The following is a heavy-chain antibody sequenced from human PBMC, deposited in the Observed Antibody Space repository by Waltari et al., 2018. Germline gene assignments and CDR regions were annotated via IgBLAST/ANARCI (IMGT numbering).Heavy chain of an antibody. J-gene: IGHJ6*03. CDR2: ISAYNGNT. CDR3: ARDPGRIVLLIPDYYYYYMDV. D-gene: IGHD2-8*01. Sequence: QVQLVQSGAEVKEPGASVKVSCKASGYTFTSYGISWVRQAPGQGLEWMGWISAYNGNTNYAQKLQGRVTMTTDTSTSTAYMELRSLRSDDTAVYYCARDPGRIVLLIPDYYYYYMDVWGKGTTVTISS. CDR1: GYTFTSYG. V-gene: IGHV1-18*01.